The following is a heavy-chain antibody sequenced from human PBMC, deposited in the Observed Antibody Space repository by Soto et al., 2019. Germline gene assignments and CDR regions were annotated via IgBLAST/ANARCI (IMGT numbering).Heavy chain of an antibody. D-gene: IGHD1-26*01. CDR1: GGSISTSGDY. V-gene: IGHV4-31*03. CDR2: ISHSGIT. J-gene: IGHJ5*02. CDR3: ARVSHDYYYGWFDT. Sequence: PSETLSLTCTVSGGSISTSGDYWSWVRQHPGKGLEWIGYISHSGITEYNPSLKSRLTLSIDTSKNQFSLEMNSVTAADTAVYYCARVSHDYYYGWFDTWGQGTPVTVSS.